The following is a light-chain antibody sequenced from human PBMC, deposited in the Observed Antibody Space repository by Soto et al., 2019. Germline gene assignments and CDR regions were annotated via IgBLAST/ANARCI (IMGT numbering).Light chain of an antibody. CDR3: SSYTIRSTVV. J-gene: IGLJ2*01. CDR2: DVS. V-gene: IGLV2-14*01. CDR1: SSDVGGYNS. Sequence: QSALTQTASLSGSPGQSITISCTGTSSDVGGYNSVSWYQQHPGKAPKLMIYDVSNRPSGVSNRFSGSKSGNTASLTISGLQAEDEADYYCSSYTIRSTVVFGGGTKLTVL.